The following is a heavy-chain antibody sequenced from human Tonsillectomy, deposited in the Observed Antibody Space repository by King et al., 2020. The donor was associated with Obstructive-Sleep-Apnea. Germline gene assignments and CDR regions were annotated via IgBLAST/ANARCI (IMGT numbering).Heavy chain of an antibody. V-gene: IGHV3-30*18. CDR1: GFSFSTRD. J-gene: IGHJ4*02. CDR3: AKGEWSSRSIDY. Sequence: QLVQSGGGVVQPGTSLRLSCAAAGFSFSTRDIHWVRQAPGKGLEWVARISWNGRDKYYADSVKGRFTISRDNSKNTLYLEMNGLRVEDTAAYYCAKGEWSSRSIDYWGQGTLVTVSS. D-gene: IGHD6-13*01. CDR2: ISWNGRDK.